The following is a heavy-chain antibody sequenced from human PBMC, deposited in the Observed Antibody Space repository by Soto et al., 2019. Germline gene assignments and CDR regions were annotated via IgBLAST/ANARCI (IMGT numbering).Heavy chain of an antibody. CDR3: ARGGFGGYGMDV. Sequence: PSETLSLTCTVSGGSISSYYWSWIRQPPGKGLEWIGYIYYSGSTNYNPSLKSRVTISVDTSKNQFSLKLSSVTAADTAVYYCARGGFGGYGMDVWGQGTTVTVSS. D-gene: IGHD3-16*01. CDR2: IYYSGST. J-gene: IGHJ6*02. CDR1: GGSISSYY. V-gene: IGHV4-59*01.